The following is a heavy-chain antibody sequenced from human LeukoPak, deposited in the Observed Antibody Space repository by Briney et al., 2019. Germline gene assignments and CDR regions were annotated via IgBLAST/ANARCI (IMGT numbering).Heavy chain of an antibody. Sequence: GGSLRLSCGASGFVFSDYTMNWVRQIPGKGLEWISSITSRSSTSSPPNTIYYADSVKGRFTISRDNAKNSLYLQMNSMRDEDMAVYFCVRMAEAAVVTPWAHFDYWGQGTLVTVSS. CDR2: ITSRSSTSSPPNTI. CDR3: VRMAEAAVVTPWAHFDY. D-gene: IGHD2-21*02. J-gene: IGHJ4*02. CDR1: GFVFSDYT. V-gene: IGHV3-48*02.